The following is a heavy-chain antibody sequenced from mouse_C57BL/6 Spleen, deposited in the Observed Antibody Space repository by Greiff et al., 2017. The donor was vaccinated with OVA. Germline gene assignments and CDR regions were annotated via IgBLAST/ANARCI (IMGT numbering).Heavy chain of an antibody. J-gene: IGHJ4*01. CDR3: ARCGYDAGYAMDY. CDR1: GYAFSSSW. Sequence: QVQLKESGPELVKPGASVKISCKASGYAFSSSWMNWVKQRPGKGLEWIGRIYPGDGDTNYNGKFKGKATLTADKSSSTAYMQLSSLTSEDSAVYFCARCGYDAGYAMDYRGQGTSVTVSS. D-gene: IGHD2-2*01. CDR2: IYPGDGDT. V-gene: IGHV1-82*01.